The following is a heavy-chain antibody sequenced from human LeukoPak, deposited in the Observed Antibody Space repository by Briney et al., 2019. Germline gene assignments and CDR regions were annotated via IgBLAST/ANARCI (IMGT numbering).Heavy chain of an antibody. V-gene: IGHV4-4*07. CDR2: VYTSGIT. Sequence: SETLSLTCTVSGGFINSYYWSWIRQPAGKGLEWIGRVYTSGITNYNPSLKSRITMSVDTSKNQFSLKLTSVTAADTAVYYCARHNGFDRGFYYYMDVWGKGTTVTVSS. CDR1: GGFINSYY. D-gene: IGHD3-9*01. CDR3: ARHNGFDRGFYYYMDV. J-gene: IGHJ6*03.